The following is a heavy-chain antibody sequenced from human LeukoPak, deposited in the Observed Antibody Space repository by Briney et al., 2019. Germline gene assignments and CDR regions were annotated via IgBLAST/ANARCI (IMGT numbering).Heavy chain of an antibody. CDR2: INPNSGGT. D-gene: IGHD6-13*01. J-gene: IGHJ4*02. CDR1: GYTFTGYY. CDR3: SRASTIAAPGAIPNDF. V-gene: IGHV1-2*02. Sequence: ASVKVSCKASGYTFTGYYIHWVRQAPEQGLEWMGWINPNSGGTNYAQKFQGRVTMTRDTSISTAYMELSSLRSDDSAVYFCSRASTIAAPGAIPNDFWGQGTLVTVSS.